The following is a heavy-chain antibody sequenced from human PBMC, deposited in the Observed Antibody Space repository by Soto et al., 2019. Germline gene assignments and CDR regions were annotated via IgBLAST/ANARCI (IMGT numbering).Heavy chain of an antibody. V-gene: IGHV3-23*01. CDR2: ISGSGGST. D-gene: IGHD6-6*01. CDR1: GFTFSSYA. J-gene: IGHJ6*02. CDR3: AKGIAARTYYYYGMDV. Sequence: GGSLRLSCAASGFTFSSYAMSWVRQAPGKGLEWVSAISGSGGSTYYADPVKGRFTISRDNSKNTLYLQMNSLRAEDTAVYYCAKGIAARTYYYYGMDVWGQGTTVTVSS.